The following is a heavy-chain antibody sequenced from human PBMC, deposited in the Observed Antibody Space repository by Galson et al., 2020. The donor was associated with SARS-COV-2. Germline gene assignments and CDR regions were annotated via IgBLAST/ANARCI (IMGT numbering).Heavy chain of an antibody. J-gene: IGHJ6*04. CDR3: ATELRGSCNSTSRYYQYAMAV. Sequence: HGESLKISCKVSEYSFTTYWINWVRQMPGKGLEWMGRIDPSDSFINYSPSFQGHVTMSIDRSITTAYLQWSSLKASDTAMYYCATELRGSCNSTSRYYQYAMAVWGKGSPVTVSS. CDR1: EYSFTTYW. CDR2: IDPSDSFI. D-gene: IGHD2-2*01. V-gene: IGHV5-10-1*01.